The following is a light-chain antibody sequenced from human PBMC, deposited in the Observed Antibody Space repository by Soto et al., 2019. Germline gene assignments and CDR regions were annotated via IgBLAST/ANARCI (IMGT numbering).Light chain of an antibody. CDR1: SGYSTYA. V-gene: IGLV4-69*01. CDR3: QSLGTGIQV. Sequence: QLVLTQSPSASASLGASVKLTCTLSSGYSTYAIAWHQQQSKKGPRFLMKINYDGTHSKGDGFFDRFSGSSSGAERHLTISSLQSEDEADYYCQSLGTGIQVFGGGTKVTVL. CDR2: INYDGTH. J-gene: IGLJ3*02.